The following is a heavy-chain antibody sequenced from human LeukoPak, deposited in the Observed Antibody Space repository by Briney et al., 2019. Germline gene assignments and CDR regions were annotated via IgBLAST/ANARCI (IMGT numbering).Heavy chain of an antibody. CDR2: ISYDGSNK. V-gene: IGHV3-30*14. CDR3: VRGTGY. Sequence: GRSLRLSCAASGFTFSSYAMHWVRQAPGKGLEWVAVISYDGSNKYYADSVKGRLTISRDNSKNTLYLQMSSLRADDTAVYYCVRGTGYWGQGTLVTVSS. CDR1: GFTFSSYA. J-gene: IGHJ4*02.